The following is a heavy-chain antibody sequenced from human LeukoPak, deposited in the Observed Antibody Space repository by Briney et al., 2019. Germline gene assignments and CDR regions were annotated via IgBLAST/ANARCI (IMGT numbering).Heavy chain of an antibody. CDR3: ARSRLWWLQEYYFDY. Sequence: SETLSLTCTVSGGSISSGDYYWSWIRQPPGKGLEWIGYIYYSGSTNYNPSLKSRVTISVDTSKNQFSLKLSSVTAADTAVYYCARSRLWWLQEYYFDYWGQGTLVTVSS. V-gene: IGHV4-30-4*01. D-gene: IGHD4/OR15-4a*01. J-gene: IGHJ4*02. CDR1: GGSISSGDYY. CDR2: IYYSGST.